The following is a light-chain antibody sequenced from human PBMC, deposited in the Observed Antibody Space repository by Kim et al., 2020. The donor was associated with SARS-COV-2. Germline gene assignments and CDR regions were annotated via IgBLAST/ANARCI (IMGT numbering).Light chain of an antibody. CDR3: QALDSRV. J-gene: IGLJ3*02. CDR2: QDS. V-gene: IGLV3-1*01. Sequence: SYELTQPPSVSVSPGQTTSITCSGDKLGDKYACWYQQKPGQSPVLVIYQDSKRPAGIPERFSGSNAGNTATLTISGTQAMDEADYYCQALDSRVFGGGTQLTVL. CDR1: KLGDKY.